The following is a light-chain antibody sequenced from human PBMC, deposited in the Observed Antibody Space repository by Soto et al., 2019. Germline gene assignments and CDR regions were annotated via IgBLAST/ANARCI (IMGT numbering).Light chain of an antibody. Sequence: QSALTQPASVSGSPGQSITISCSGTSSDVGGYNFVSWYQQHPDKAPKLMIYDATNRPSGVSHRFFGSKSGNAASLTSSGLQAEDEADYYCGSYTSISTDVFGTGTKLTVL. J-gene: IGLJ1*01. CDR3: GSYTSISTDV. V-gene: IGLV2-14*01. CDR2: DAT. CDR1: SSDVGGYNF.